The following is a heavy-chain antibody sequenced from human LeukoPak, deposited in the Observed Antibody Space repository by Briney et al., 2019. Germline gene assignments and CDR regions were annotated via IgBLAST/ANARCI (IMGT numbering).Heavy chain of an antibody. CDR2: INPNSGGT. J-gene: IGHJ4*02. V-gene: IGHV1-2*06. D-gene: IGHD1-14*01. CDR1: GYTFTGYY. CDR3: ARLDGTGRSQIMIDY. Sequence: ASVKVSCXASGYTFTGYYIHWVRQAPGQGLEWMGRINPNSGGTNSAQKFQGRVTMTWDTSVNTAYLELGSLRSDDTAVYYCARLDGTGRSQIMIDYWGQGTLVTVSS.